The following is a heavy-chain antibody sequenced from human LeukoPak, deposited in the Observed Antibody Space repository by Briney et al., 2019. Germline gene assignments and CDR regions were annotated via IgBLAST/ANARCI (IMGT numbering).Heavy chain of an antibody. D-gene: IGHD2-15*01. CDR1: GGTFSSYA. CDR2: IIPILGIA. J-gene: IGHJ4*02. CDR3: ASHPAVVVVAATHGPDY. V-gene: IGHV1-69*04. Sequence: GASVKVSCKASGGTFSSYAISWVRQAPGQGLEWMGRIIPILGIANYAQKFQGRVTITADKSTSTAYMELSSLRSEDTAVYYCASHPAVVVVAATHGPDYWGQGTLVTVSS.